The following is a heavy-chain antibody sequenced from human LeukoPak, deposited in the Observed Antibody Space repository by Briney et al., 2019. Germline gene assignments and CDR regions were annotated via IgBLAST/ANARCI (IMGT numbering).Heavy chain of an antibody. CDR2: INPNSGGT. Sequence: ASVKVSCKASGYTFTGYYMHWVRQAPGQGLEWMGWINPNSGGTNYAQKFQGRVTMTRDTSISTAYMELSRLRPDDTAVYYCAITVNYYDSSGYYDYWGQGTLVTVSS. V-gene: IGHV1-2*02. CDR1: GYTFTGYY. CDR3: AITVNYYDSSGYYDY. J-gene: IGHJ4*02. D-gene: IGHD3-22*01.